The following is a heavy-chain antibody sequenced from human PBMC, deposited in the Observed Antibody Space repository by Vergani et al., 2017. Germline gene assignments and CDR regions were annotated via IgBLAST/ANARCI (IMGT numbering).Heavy chain of an antibody. J-gene: IGHJ5*02. Sequence: QVQLQESGPGLVKPSQTLSLTCTVSGGSISSGSYYWSWIRQPPGKGLEWIGRIYTSGSTNYNPSLKSRVTMSVDTSKNQFSLKLSSVTAADTAVYYCAQSASYQLLPIDPWGQGTLVTVSS. V-gene: IGHV4-61*02. CDR2: IYTSGST. D-gene: IGHD2-2*01. CDR1: GGSISSGSYY. CDR3: AQSASYQLLPIDP.